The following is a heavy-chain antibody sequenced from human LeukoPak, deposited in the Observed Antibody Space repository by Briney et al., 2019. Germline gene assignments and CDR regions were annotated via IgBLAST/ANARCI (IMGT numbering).Heavy chain of an antibody. D-gene: IGHD1-26*01. CDR2: ISGSGGST. Sequence: QPGGSLRLSCAASGFTFSSYAMSWIRQAPGKGLEWVSAISGSGGSTYYADSVKGRFTISRDNSKNTLYLQMNSLRAEDTAVYYCAKWGSPWSQLHDAFDIWGQGTMVTVSS. CDR1: GFTFSSYA. V-gene: IGHV3-23*01. CDR3: AKWGSPWSQLHDAFDI. J-gene: IGHJ3*02.